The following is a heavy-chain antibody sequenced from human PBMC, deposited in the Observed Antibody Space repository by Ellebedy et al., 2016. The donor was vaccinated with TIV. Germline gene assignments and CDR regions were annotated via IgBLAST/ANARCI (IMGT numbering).Heavy chain of an antibody. J-gene: IGHJ4*02. CDR3: ATDSRYSYGYRFNF. CDR2: IIPILGRP. CDR1: GYTFSTYG. Sequence: ASVKVSCKASGYTFSTYGFTWVRQAPGQGLEWMGRIIPILGRPDYAQSFQGRVTINADKSTGTPYLELSSLRSEDTAVYYCATDSRYSYGYRFNFWGQGTLVIVSS. V-gene: IGHV1-69*04. D-gene: IGHD5-18*01.